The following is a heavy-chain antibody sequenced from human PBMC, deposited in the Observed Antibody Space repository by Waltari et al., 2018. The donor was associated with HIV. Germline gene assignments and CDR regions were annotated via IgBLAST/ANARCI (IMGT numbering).Heavy chain of an antibody. CDR2: ASRSGST. CDR3: GSGSRRGHSHGIDY. Sequence: QVQLHESGPGMVKPSETLSLTCAVSGYSISSDYYWGWIRQPPGKGLGWIGSASRSGSTYYSPSLKSRVTISLDTSKNQFSLKLNSVAAADTAVYYCGSGSRRGHSHGIDYWGQGTLVTVSS. CDR1: GYSISSDYY. V-gene: IGHV4-38-2*01. J-gene: IGHJ4*02. D-gene: IGHD5-18*01.